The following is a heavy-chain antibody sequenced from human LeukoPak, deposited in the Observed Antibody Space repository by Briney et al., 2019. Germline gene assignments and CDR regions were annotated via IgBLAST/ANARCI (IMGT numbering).Heavy chain of an antibody. CDR1: GFTFSSYS. D-gene: IGHD4-11*01. V-gene: IGHV3-21*01. CDR2: ISSSSTYI. CDR3: ARLRGNYFPDY. J-gene: IGHJ4*02. Sequence: GGSLRLSCAASGFTFSSYSMNWVRQAPGKGLEWVSSISSSSTYIYYADSVKGRFTISRDNAKISMSLQMNSLRAEDTAVYYCARLRGNYFPDYWGQGTLVTVSS.